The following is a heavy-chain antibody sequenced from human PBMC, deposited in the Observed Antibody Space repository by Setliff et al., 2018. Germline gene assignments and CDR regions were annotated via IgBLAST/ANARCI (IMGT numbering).Heavy chain of an antibody. CDR2: ISAYSGET. D-gene: IGHD3-9*01. V-gene: IGHV1-18*01. Sequence: ASVKVSCKASGYTFNNYGIIWVRQAPGQGPEWMGWISAYSGETNYAQVFQGRVTMTTDTPTSTAYMELRSLTSDDTAVYYCARGQTLRHFDWPTAFDYWGLGTLVTVSS. CDR1: GYTFNNYG. CDR3: ARGQTLRHFDWPTAFDY. J-gene: IGHJ4*02.